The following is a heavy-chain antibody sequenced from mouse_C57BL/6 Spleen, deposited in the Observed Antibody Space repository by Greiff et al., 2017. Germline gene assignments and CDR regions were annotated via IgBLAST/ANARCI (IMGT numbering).Heavy chain of an antibody. CDR2: INPSNGGT. D-gene: IGHD2-3*01. V-gene: IGHV1-53*01. Sequence: QVQLQQSGTELVKPGASVKLSCKASGYTFTSYWMHWVKQRPGQGLEWIGNINPSNGGTNYNEKFKSKATLTVDKSSSPAYMQLSSLTSEDAAVYYCARVRDGYYFDYWGQGTTLTVSS. CDR3: ARVRDGYYFDY. J-gene: IGHJ2*01. CDR1: GYTFTSYW.